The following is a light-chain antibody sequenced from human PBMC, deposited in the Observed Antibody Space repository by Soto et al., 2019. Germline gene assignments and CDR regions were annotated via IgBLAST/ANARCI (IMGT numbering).Light chain of an antibody. Sequence: DIQMTQSPSSLSASVGDRVTITCRASEDISNYLAWYQQKPGKVPKLLIYGAPTLQSVVPSRFSGSGSGTDFTLTISSLQTEDVATYYCQNYNRSPCTFGQGTKVESK. J-gene: IGKJ1*01. CDR2: GAP. CDR3: QNYNRSPCT. V-gene: IGKV1-27*01. CDR1: EDISNY.